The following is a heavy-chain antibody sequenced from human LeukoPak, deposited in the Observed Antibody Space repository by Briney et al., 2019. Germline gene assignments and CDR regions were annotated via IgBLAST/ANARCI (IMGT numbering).Heavy chain of an antibody. Sequence: ASVKVSCKASGYTFTSYYMHWVRQAPGQGLEWMGIINPSGGSTSYAQKFQGRVTMTRDTSTSTVYMELSSLRSDDTAVYYCARAGCGGGSCYSVYNWFDPWGQGTLVTVSS. CDR1: GYTFTSYY. J-gene: IGHJ5*02. D-gene: IGHD2-15*01. V-gene: IGHV1-46*01. CDR3: ARAGCGGGSCYSVYNWFDP. CDR2: INPSGGST.